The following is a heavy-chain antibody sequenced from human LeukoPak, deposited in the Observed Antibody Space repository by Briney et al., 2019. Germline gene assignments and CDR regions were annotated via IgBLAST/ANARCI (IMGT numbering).Heavy chain of an antibody. D-gene: IGHD6-19*01. Sequence: GGSLRLSCAASGLTLRSFDMYWVRQAPGKGLEYVSGISSNGGSTHYANSVKGRLTISRDNSKNTLYLQMGSLRAEDMAVYYCARVVLSRGWLDYWGQGTLVTVSS. J-gene: IGHJ4*02. CDR2: ISSNGGST. V-gene: IGHV3-64*01. CDR3: ARVVLSRGWLDY. CDR1: GLTLRSFD.